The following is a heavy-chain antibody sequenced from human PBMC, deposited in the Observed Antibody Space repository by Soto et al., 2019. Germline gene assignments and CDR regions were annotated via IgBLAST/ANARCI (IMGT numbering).Heavy chain of an antibody. CDR3: ARASSSTSGAIDY. Sequence: EVHLVESGGGMVQPGGSLRLSCAADTFTFRNCWSRWVRQAPGKGLECVAKIKEDGSEKYYVDSVKGRFTVSRDNAENSVYLQMNSLTVEYTAMYYCARASSSTSGAIDYWGQGTLVTVSS. D-gene: IGHD2-2*01. V-gene: IGHV3-7*04. CDR1: TFTFRNCW. J-gene: IGHJ4*02. CDR2: IKEDGSEK.